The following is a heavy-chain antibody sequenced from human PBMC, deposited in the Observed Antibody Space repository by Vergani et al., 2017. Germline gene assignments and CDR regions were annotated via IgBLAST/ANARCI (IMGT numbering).Heavy chain of an antibody. CDR2: IYYSGST. CDR1: GGSISSSSYY. Sequence: QLQLQESGPGLVTPSETLSLTCTVSGGSISSSSYYWGWIRQPPGKGLAWIGSIYYSGSTYYNPSLTSRVTISVDTSKNQFSLTLSSVTAADTAVYYCARDGYNSAADYWGQGTLVTVSS. V-gene: IGHV4-39*07. J-gene: IGHJ4*02. D-gene: IGHD5-24*01. CDR3: ARDGYNSAADY.